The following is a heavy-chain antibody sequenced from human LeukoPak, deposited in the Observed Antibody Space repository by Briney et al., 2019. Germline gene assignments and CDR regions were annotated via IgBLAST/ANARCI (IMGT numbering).Heavy chain of an antibody. J-gene: IGHJ3*01. CDR1: TLTDTNYG. CDR3: AKDLSFFLISAIDV. V-gene: IGHV3-30*02. CDR2: IRYDGTNE. D-gene: IGHD2/OR15-2a*01. Sequence: PGGSLRLSCAASTLTDTNYGMHWVRQAPGKGLEWVAFIRYDGTNEFYADSVRGRFTISRDNSKNTLYLQMNSLRAEDTAVYYCAKDLSFFLISAIDVWGQGTMVTVSS.